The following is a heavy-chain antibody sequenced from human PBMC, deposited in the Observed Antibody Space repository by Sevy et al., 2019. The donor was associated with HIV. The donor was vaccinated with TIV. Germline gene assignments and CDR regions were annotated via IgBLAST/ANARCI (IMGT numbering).Heavy chain of an antibody. CDR2: SNEDGSTT. Sequence: GESLKISCAASGFTFSSYWMHWVRQAPGKGLVWVSRSNEDGSTTNYADSVKGRFTISRDNAKNTRYLQMHSLRAEDTAVYYCARDIGGLGSFWGQGTTVTVSS. J-gene: IGHJ6*02. CDR1: GFTFSSYW. V-gene: IGHV3-74*01. D-gene: IGHD3-16*01. CDR3: ARDIGGLGSF.